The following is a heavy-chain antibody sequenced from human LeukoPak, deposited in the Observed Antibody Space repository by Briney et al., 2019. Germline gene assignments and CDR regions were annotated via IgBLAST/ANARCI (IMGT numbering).Heavy chain of an antibody. D-gene: IGHD3-10*01. CDR2: IRVTGSNT. CDR1: VFTLRDDA. J-gene: IGHJ3*02. CDR3: AKARADGVGSACFDI. V-gene: IGHV3-23*01. Sequence: GGSPRLSPAPSVFTLRDDAMSCGPHAPQRGLECGSAIRVTGSNTNYADSARGRFTISRNNSKNTLYIQMNSLRAEDTAVYYCAKARADGVGSACFDIWGQGTMVTVSS.